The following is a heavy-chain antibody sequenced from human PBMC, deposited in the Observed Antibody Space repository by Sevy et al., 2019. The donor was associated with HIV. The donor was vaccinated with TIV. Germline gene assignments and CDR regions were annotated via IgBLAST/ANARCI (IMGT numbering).Heavy chain of an antibody. CDR1: GFTFSTYW. J-gene: IGHJ4*02. CDR3: ARGNSGSFDY. CDR2: IKQDESEE. Sequence: GGSLRLSCAASGFTFSTYWMHWVRQAPGKGLEWVANIKQDESEEYYVASVKGRFTISGDNAKNSLYLQMNSLRPGDTAVYYCARGNSGSFDYWGQGTLVTVSS. D-gene: IGHD3-22*01. V-gene: IGHV3-7*04.